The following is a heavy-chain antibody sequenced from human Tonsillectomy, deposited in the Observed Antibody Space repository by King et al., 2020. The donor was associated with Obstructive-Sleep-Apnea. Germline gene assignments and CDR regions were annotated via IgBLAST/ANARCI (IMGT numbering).Heavy chain of an antibody. D-gene: IGHD6-13*01. Sequence: PLQESGPGLVKPSETLSLTCTVSGGSFKNYYWSWLRQPPGKGLAWIGYIYYSGSTNYSPSLKSRVTMSLDTSKNQFSLKLTSVTATDTAVYYCARTWRVLSSWSPLAYGGQGTLVTVSS. CDR2: IYYSGST. V-gene: IGHV4-59*08. J-gene: IGHJ4*02. CDR3: ARTWRVLSSWSPLAY. CDR1: GGSFKNYY.